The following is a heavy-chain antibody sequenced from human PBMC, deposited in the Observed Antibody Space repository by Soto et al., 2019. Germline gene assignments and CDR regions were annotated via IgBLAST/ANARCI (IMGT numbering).Heavy chain of an antibody. Sequence: LRLSCAASGFTFGRYWMHWVRQAPGKGLVWVSRIDSYGSATSQVDSVEGRFTISRDNAKNTLYLQMNSLRAEDTAVYYCARGWVEGLSRQPPTDYWGQGTLVTVSS. CDR2: IDSYGSAT. D-gene: IGHD3-3*01. V-gene: IGHV3-74*01. J-gene: IGHJ4*02. CDR1: GFTFGRYW. CDR3: ARGWVEGLSRQPPTDY.